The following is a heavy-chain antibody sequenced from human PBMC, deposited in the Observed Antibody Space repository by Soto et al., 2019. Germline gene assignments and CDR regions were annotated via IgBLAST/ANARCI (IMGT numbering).Heavy chain of an antibody. CDR3: TTGSVEGI. CDR2: IKTSAGGGAT. D-gene: IGHD2-15*01. J-gene: IGHJ6*02. CDR1: GFSFNEAW. V-gene: IGHV3-15*07. Sequence: EVQLVESAGGLAKPGGSLRLSCVASGFSFNEAWMNWVRQAPGQGLEWVGRIKTSAGGGATNYAAPVQGRFTISRDDSKNTLYLHMNSLRPEDTAIYYCTTGSVEGIWGQGTTVIVSS.